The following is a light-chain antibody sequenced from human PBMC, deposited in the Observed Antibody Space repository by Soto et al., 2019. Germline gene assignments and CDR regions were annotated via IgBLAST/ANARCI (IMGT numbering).Light chain of an antibody. V-gene: IGKV3-15*01. CDR1: QSVSRN. J-gene: IGKJ4*01. CDR2: GAS. Sequence: ETVMTQSPATLSVSPGERATLSCRASQSVSRNFAWYQQRPGQAPRLLIYGASTRATGVPARFSGSGSGTEFALTISSLQSEDVAAYYCELYNNWPLTFVGGTGWIS. CDR3: ELYNNWPLT.